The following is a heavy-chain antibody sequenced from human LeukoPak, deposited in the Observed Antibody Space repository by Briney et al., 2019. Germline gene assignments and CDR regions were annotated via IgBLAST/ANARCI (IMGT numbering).Heavy chain of an antibody. CDR1: GITFSSYE. CDR3: AREEKQWLAYYFDY. CDR2: ISSSGSTI. J-gene: IGHJ4*02. V-gene: IGHV3-48*03. Sequence: PGGSPRLSCAASGITFSSYEMNWVRQAPGKGLEWVSYISSSGSTIYYADSVKGRFTISRDNAKNSLYLQMNSLRAEDTAVYYCAREEKQWLAYYFDYWGQGTLVTVSS. D-gene: IGHD6-19*01.